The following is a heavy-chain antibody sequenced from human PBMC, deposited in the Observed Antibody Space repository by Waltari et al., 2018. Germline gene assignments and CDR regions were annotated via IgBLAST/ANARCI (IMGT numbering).Heavy chain of an antibody. CDR2: IKHSGRT. Sequence: QVQLQQWGAGLLKPSETLSLTCAVYGGSFSGYYWGWIRQPPVKGLGWIGEIKHSGRTNYNPSLKSRVTISVDTSKNQFSLKLSSVTAADTAVYYCARGPLGYWGQGTLVTVSS. CDR1: GGSFSGYY. V-gene: IGHV4-34*01. J-gene: IGHJ4*02. CDR3: ARGPLGY. D-gene: IGHD7-27*01.